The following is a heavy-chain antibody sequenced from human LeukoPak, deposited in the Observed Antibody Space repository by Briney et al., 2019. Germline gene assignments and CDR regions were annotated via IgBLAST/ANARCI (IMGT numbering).Heavy chain of an antibody. Sequence: GGSLRLSCAASGFTFSSYGMHWVRQAPGKGLEWAAVISYDGSNKYYADSVKGRFTISRDNSKNTLYLQMNSLRAEDTAVYYCAKDSYYDFWSGYRTYGMDVWGQGTTVTVSS. CDR3: AKDSYYDFWSGYRTYGMDV. D-gene: IGHD3-3*01. J-gene: IGHJ6*02. CDR1: GFTFSSYG. CDR2: ISYDGSNK. V-gene: IGHV3-30*18.